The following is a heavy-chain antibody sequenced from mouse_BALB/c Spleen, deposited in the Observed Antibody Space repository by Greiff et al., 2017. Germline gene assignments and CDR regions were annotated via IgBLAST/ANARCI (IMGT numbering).Heavy chain of an antibody. CDR2: ISSGSSTI. V-gene: IGHV5-17*02. CDR3: ARGLGGLRAWFAY. D-gene: IGHD2-4*01. J-gene: IGHJ3*01. CDR1: GFTFSSFG. Sequence: EVKLVESGGGLVQPGGSRKLSCAASGFTFSSFGMHWVRQAPEKGLEWVAYISSGSSTIYYADTVKGRFTISRDNPKNTLFLQMTSLRSEDTAMYYCARGLGGLRAWFAYWGQGTLVTVSA.